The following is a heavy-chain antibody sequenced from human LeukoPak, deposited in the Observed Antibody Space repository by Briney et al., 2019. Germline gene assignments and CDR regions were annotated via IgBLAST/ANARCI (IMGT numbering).Heavy chain of an antibody. Sequence: SETLSLTCTVSGGSISSYYWSWIRQPPGKGLEWIGYIYYSGSTYYNPSLKSRVTISVDTSKNQFSLKLSSVTAADTAVYYCARDQDMTTIDYWGQGTLVTVSS. CDR2: IYYSGST. D-gene: IGHD4-11*01. CDR1: GGSISSYY. J-gene: IGHJ4*02. CDR3: ARDQDMTTIDY. V-gene: IGHV4-59*12.